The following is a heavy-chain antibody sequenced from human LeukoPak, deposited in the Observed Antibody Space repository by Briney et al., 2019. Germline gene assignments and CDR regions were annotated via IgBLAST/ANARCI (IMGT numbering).Heavy chain of an antibody. CDR2: IYSDDMT. Sequence: GGSLRLSCAASGFTVSSIYMNWVRQAPGKGLEWVSVIYSDDMTNYADSVKGRFTISRHNSKNTLYLQMNSLRAEDTAVYYCARDIAYDSSGYYSPHFDYWGQGTLVTVSS. J-gene: IGHJ4*02. V-gene: IGHV3-53*01. CDR3: ARDIAYDSSGYYSPHFDY. CDR1: GFTVSSIY. D-gene: IGHD3-22*01.